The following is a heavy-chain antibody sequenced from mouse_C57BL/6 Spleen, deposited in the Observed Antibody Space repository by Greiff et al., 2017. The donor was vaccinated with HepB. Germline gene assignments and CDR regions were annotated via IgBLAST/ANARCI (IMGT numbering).Heavy chain of an antibody. D-gene: IGHD1-1*01. CDR2: IDPETGGT. CDR3: TRPLITTVVATGDY. J-gene: IGHJ2*01. V-gene: IGHV1-15*01. CDR1: GYTFTDYE. Sequence: QVQLQQSGAELVRPGASVTLSCKASGYTFTDYEMHWVKQTPVHGLEWIGAIDPETGGTAYNQKFKGKAILTADKSSSTAYMELRSLTSEDSAVYYCTRPLITTVVATGDYWGQGTTLTVSS.